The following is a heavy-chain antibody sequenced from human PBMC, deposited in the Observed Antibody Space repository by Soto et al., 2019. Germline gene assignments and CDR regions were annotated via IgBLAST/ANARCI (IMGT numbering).Heavy chain of an antibody. D-gene: IGHD3-3*01. CDR1: GGSVSSGSYY. V-gene: IGHV4-61*01. CDR3: ARDRTIFGVVTTYGMDV. J-gene: IGHJ6*02. Sequence: SETLSLTCTVSGGSVSSGSYYWSWIRQPPGKGLEWIGYIYYSGSTNYNPSLKSRVTISVDMSKNQFSLKPSSVTAADTAVYYCARDRTIFGVVTTYGMDVWGQGTTVTVSS. CDR2: IYYSGST.